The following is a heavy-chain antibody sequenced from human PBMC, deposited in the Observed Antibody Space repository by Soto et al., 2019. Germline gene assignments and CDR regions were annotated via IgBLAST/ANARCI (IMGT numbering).Heavy chain of an antibody. CDR2: INHSGST. CDR1: GGSFSGYY. D-gene: IGHD3-3*01. J-gene: IGHJ6*02. V-gene: IGHV4-34*01. CDR3: ARGGHDFWSGYYGSNYYSGMEV. Sequence: SETLSLTCAVYGGSFSGYYWSWIRQPPGKGLEWIGEINHSGSTNYNPSLKSRVTISVDTSKNQFSLKLSSVTAADTAVYYCARGGHDFWSGYYGSNYYSGMEVWGQGTTVTVS.